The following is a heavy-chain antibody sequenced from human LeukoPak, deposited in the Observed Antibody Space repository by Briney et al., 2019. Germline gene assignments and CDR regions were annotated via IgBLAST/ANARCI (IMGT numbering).Heavy chain of an antibody. CDR3: AREGSSSGWYFFDY. CDR1: GFTFSDYS. V-gene: IGHV3-21*01. D-gene: IGHD6-19*01. J-gene: IGHJ4*02. CDR2: INPTSTSI. Sequence: GGSLRLSCAASGFTFSDYSINWVRQAPGKGLEWVSSINPTSTSIYYADAVRGRFTISRDNAKNTLYLQVNSLRAEDTAVYYCAREGSSSGWYFFDYWGQGTLVTVSS.